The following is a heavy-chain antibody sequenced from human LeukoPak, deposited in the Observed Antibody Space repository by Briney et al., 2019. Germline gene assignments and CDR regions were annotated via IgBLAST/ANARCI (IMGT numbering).Heavy chain of an antibody. CDR1: GCSFSSGGYY. D-gene: IGHD5-24*01. CDR3: ARVHVVGDGYNFDY. CDR2: IYYSGST. J-gene: IGHJ4*02. V-gene: IGHV4-31*11. Sequence: TLSLTCAVSGCSFSSGGYYWSWHPPGPGKGLEWIAYIYYSGSTYYNPSLKSRVTISVDTSKNQFSLKLSSVTAADTAVYYCARVHVVGDGYNFDYWGQGTLVTVSS.